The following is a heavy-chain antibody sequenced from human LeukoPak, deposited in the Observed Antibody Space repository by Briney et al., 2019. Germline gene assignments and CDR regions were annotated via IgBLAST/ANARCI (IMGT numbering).Heavy chain of an antibody. CDR3: AKDKRSRNIPTSAGFDY. V-gene: IGHV3-9*01. CDR1: GFIFEEYA. D-gene: IGHD6-13*01. CDR2: ISWNSGSI. Sequence: GRSLRLSCAASGFIFEEYAMPWVRQVPGKGLEWVSGISWNSGSIGYVDSVKGRFTISRDNAKNSLYLQMDSLRAEDTGLYYCAKDKRSRNIPTSAGFDYWGQGTLVTGSS. J-gene: IGHJ4*02.